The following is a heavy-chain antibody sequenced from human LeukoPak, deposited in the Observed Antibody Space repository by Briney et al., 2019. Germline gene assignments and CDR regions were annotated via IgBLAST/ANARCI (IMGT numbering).Heavy chain of an antibody. D-gene: IGHD6-13*01. CDR1: GGSISSSNW. CDR3: ARDEFPAAGYVNFDY. Sequence: SETLSLTCAVSGGSISSSNWWSWVRPPPGKGLEWIGEIYHSGSTNYNPSLKSRVTISVDTSKNQFSLKLSSVTAADTAVYYCARDEFPAAGYVNFDYWGQGTLVTVSS. V-gene: IGHV4-4*02. J-gene: IGHJ4*02. CDR2: IYHSGST.